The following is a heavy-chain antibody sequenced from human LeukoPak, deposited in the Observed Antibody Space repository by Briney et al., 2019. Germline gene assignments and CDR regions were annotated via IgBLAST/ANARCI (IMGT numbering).Heavy chain of an antibody. CDR3: ATARGDTVTTSWFDP. CDR2: IIPIFGTA. J-gene: IGHJ5*02. CDR1: GGTFSSYA. D-gene: IGHD4-17*01. V-gene: IGHV1-69*05. Sequence: SVKVSCKASGGTFSSYAISWVRQAPGQGLEWMGRIIPIFGTANYAQKFQGRVTITTAESTSTAYMELSSLRSEDTAVYYCATARGDTVTTSWFDPWGQGTLVTVSS.